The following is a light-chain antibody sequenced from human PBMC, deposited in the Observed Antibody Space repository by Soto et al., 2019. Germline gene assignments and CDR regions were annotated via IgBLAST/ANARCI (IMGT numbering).Light chain of an antibody. J-gene: IGKJ1*01. CDR2: LGS. V-gene: IGKV2-28*01. CDR3: MQALQTPWT. CDR1: QSLLHTNGYTF. Sequence: DFVMTQSPLSLPVTPGEPASISCTSSQSLLHTNGYTFLDWYLQKPGQSPQLLIYLGSNRASGVPDRFSGSGSGTNFTLKISRVEAEDVGVYYCMQALQTPWTFGQRTKVDIK.